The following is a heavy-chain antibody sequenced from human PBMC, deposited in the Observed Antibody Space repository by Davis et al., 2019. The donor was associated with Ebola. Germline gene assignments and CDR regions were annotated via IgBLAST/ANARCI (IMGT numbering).Heavy chain of an antibody. V-gene: IGHV1-8*01. Sequence: AASVKVSCKASGYTFTSYDINWVRQATGQGLEWMGWMNPNSGNTGYAQKFQGRVTMTRDTSITTAYMELSSLRSDDTAVYYCARDLRRDYYGSGSYYPIPSYWGQGTLVTVSS. J-gene: IGHJ4*02. CDR2: MNPNSGNT. CDR1: GYTFTSYD. CDR3: ARDLRRDYYGSGSYYPIPSY. D-gene: IGHD3-10*01.